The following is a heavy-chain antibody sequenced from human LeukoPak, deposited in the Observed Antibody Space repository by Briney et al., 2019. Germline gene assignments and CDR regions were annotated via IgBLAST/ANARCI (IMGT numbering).Heavy chain of an antibody. V-gene: IGHV5-51*01. CDR2: IYPDDSDT. Sequence: GESLEISCKGSGYSFTSYWIGWVRQMHGKGLEWMGIIYPDDSDTKYSPSLQAQVTISADKSITTAYLQWSSLKASDTAMYYCARLAFCTNAVCFSNYYYSMDVWGRGTTVTVSS. J-gene: IGHJ6*03. CDR1: GYSFTSYW. D-gene: IGHD2-8*01. CDR3: ARLAFCTNAVCFSNYYYSMDV.